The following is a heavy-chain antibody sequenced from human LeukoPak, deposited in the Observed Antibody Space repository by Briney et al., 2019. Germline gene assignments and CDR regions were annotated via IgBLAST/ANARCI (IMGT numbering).Heavy chain of an antibody. Sequence: PSETLSLTCTVSGYSITTAYYWGWIRQPPGKGLESIGSIFHSGNTYYNPSLKSRVTISVDTSKNQFSLKLSSVAAADTAVYYCARGSGDYVWGSYRPRGAFDIWGQGTMVTVSS. J-gene: IGHJ3*02. CDR1: GYSITTAYY. D-gene: IGHD3-16*02. V-gene: IGHV4-38-2*02. CDR2: IFHSGNT. CDR3: ARGSGDYVWGSYRPRGAFDI.